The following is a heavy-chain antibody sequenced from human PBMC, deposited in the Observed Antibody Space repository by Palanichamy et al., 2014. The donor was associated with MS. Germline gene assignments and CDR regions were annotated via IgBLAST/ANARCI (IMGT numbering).Heavy chain of an antibody. CDR2: IFHTGST. CDR3: ASLGYCSGDSCYSVY. V-gene: IGHV4-4*02. J-gene: IGHJ4*02. D-gene: IGHD2-15*01. Sequence: QVQLQESGPGLVKPSGTLSLTCAVSGGSISSRNWWSWVRQPPGKGLEWIGEIFHTGSTNYNPSLKSRVIISVDKSKNQFSLKLSSVTAADTAVYYCASLGYCSGDSCYSVYWGQGTLVTVSS. CDR1: GGSISSRNW.